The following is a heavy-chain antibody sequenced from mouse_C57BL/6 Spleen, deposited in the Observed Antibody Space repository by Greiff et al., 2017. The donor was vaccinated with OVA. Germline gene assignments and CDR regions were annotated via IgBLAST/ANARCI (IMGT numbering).Heavy chain of an antibody. CDR2: IHPNSGTT. D-gene: IGHD2-4*01. Sequence: QVQLQQPGAELAKPGASVKLSCKASGYTFTSYWMHWVKQRPGQGLEWIGMIHPNSGTTNYNEKFKSKATLTVDKSSSTAYMQLSSLTSEDSAVYYCARRGLPSYFDVWGTGTTVTVSS. CDR1: GYTFTSYW. CDR3: ARRGLPSYFDV. J-gene: IGHJ1*03. V-gene: IGHV1-64*01.